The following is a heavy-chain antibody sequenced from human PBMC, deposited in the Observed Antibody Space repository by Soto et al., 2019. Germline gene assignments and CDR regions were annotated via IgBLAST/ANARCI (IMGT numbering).Heavy chain of an antibody. Sequence: ASVKVSCTASGYTFTSYAMHWVRQAPGQRLEWMGWINAGNGNTKYSQKFQGRVTITRDTSASTAYMELSSLRSEDTAVYYCARGYCSSTSCYFQFDPWGQGTLVTVSS. CDR3: ARGYCSSTSCYFQFDP. D-gene: IGHD2-2*01. CDR2: INAGNGNT. CDR1: GYTFTSYA. V-gene: IGHV1-3*01. J-gene: IGHJ5*02.